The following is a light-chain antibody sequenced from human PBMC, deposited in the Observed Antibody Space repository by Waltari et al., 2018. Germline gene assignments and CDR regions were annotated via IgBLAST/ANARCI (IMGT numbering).Light chain of an antibody. Sequence: EIVMTQSPATLSVSTGERVTLPCRASQRVSSNLAWYQQKPGQAPRLLIYGASTRATGIPVRFSGSGSGTEFTLTISSLQSEDFAVYYCQQYNKWPLTFGGGTKVEIK. CDR3: QQYNKWPLT. V-gene: IGKV3-15*01. J-gene: IGKJ4*01. CDR2: GAS. CDR1: QRVSSN.